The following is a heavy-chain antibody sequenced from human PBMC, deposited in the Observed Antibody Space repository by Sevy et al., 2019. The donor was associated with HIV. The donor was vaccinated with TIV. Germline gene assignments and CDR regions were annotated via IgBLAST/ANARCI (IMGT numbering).Heavy chain of an antibody. CDR3: ARDLFSGSYCENY. D-gene: IGHD1-26*01. V-gene: IGHV3-7*01. CDR1: GFTLSNYW. CDR2: IDQDGSDR. J-gene: IGHJ4*02. Sequence: GGSLRLSCAVSGFTLSNYWMSWVRQAPGKGLEWVANIDQDGSDRYYVDSVKGRFTISRDNAKNSLYLQMNSLRAEDTAVYYCARDLFSGSYCENYWGQGTLVTVSS.